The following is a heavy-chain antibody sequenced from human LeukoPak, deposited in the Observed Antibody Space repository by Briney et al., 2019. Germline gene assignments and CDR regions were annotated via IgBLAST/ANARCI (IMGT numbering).Heavy chain of an antibody. CDR3: ASKNYDSRTLDY. CDR2: INHSGST. D-gene: IGHD3-22*01. V-gene: IGHV4-34*01. Sequence: PSETLSLTCAVYGGSFSGYYWSWIRQPPGKGLEWIGEINHSGSTNYNPSLMSRVTISVDTSKNQFSLKLSSVTAADTAVYYCASKNYDSRTLDYWGQGTLVTVSS. J-gene: IGHJ4*02. CDR1: GGSFSGYY.